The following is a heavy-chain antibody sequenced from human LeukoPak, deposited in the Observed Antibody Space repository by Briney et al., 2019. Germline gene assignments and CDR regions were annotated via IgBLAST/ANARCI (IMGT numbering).Heavy chain of an antibody. V-gene: IGHV3-23*01. Sequence: GGSLRLSCAASGFTFSSYAMSWVRQAPGKGLEWVSAISGSGGSTCYADSVKGRFTISRDNSKNTLYLQMNSLRAEDTAVYYCAKDPVPSLISIAVVRGYFDYWGQGTLVTVSS. J-gene: IGHJ4*02. CDR1: GFTFSSYA. CDR3: AKDPVPSLISIAVVRGYFDY. CDR2: ISGSGGST. D-gene: IGHD6-19*01.